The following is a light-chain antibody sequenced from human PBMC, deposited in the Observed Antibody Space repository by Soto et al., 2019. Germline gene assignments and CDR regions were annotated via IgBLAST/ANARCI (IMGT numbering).Light chain of an antibody. CDR1: QSISKR. CDR3: QHCGGMWT. V-gene: IGKV1-5*01. Sequence: DIQMTQSPSTLSASVGDRVTITCRASQSISKRLAWYQQKPGKAPKVLIYDASSLESGVPSRFSGSGSGTEFILTISRLQPDDFASYYYQHCGGMWTFGQGTKVEMK. CDR2: DAS. J-gene: IGKJ1*01.